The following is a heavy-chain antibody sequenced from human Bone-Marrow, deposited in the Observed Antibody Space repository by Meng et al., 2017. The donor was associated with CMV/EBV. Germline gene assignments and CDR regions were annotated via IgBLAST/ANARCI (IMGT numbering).Heavy chain of an antibody. CDR1: GGSISSSSYY. Sequence: GSLRLSCIVSGGSISSSSYYWGWIRQTPGKGLECIGSIYYSGSTYYNPSLENRVTIAEDPSKNQFSLKLSSVTAADTAVYYCADYGDGLFLDWGQGTLVTVSS. CDR3: ADYGDGLFLD. V-gene: IGHV4-39*01. J-gene: IGHJ4*02. CDR2: IYYSGST. D-gene: IGHD4-17*01.